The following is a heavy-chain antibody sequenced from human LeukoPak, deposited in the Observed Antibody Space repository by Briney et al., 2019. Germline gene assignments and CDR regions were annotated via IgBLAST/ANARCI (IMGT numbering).Heavy chain of an antibody. CDR2: IYYSGST. CDR3: ARVSSGYYYVYDC. D-gene: IGHD3-22*01. V-gene: IGHV4-59*01. J-gene: IGHJ4*02. Sequence: SETLSLTCTVSGGSISSYYWSWIRQPPGKGLEWIGYIYYSGSTNYNPSLKSRVTISVDTSKNQFSLKLSSVTAADTAVYYCARVSSGYYYVYDCWGQGTLVTVSS. CDR1: GGSISSYY.